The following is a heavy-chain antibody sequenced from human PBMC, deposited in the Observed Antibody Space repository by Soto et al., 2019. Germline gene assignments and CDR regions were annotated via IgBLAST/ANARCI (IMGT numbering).Heavy chain of an antibody. D-gene: IGHD6-13*01. CDR2: INPNSGGT. CDR1: GYTFTGYY. CDR3: AREGRRRVAVAFRSWFDP. J-gene: IGHJ5*02. V-gene: IGHV1-2*02. Sequence: QVQLVQSGAEVKKPGASVKVSCKASGYTFTGYYMHWVRQAPGQGLEWMGWINPNSGGTNYAQKFQGRVTMTRDTSISTAYMELSRLGSDDTAVYYCAREGRRRVAVAFRSWFDPWGQGTLVTVSS.